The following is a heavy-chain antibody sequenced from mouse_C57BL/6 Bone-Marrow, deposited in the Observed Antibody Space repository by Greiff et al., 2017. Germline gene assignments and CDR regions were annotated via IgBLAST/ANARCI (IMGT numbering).Heavy chain of an antibody. V-gene: IGHV1-82*01. J-gene: IGHJ2*01. D-gene: IGHD1-1*02. CDR1: GYAFSSSW. CDR2: IYPGDGDT. Sequence: QVQLKESGPELVKPGASVKISCKASGYAFSSSWMNWVKQRPGKGLEWIGRIYPGDGDTNYNGKFKGKATLTADKSSITAYMQLSSLTSEDSAVYFCARLVLDYWGQGTTLTVSS. CDR3: ARLVLDY.